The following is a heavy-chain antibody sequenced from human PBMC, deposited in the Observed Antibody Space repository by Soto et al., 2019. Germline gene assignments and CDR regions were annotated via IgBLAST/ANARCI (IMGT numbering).Heavy chain of an antibody. V-gene: IGHV3-23*01. J-gene: IGHJ3*02. D-gene: IGHD3-10*01. CDR2: ITGGGHT. Sequence: EVQVLESGGGLVQPGGSLRLSCSASGFTFNDINWVRQAPGKGLEWISRITGGGHTDYVDSVKGRFTISRDNSKNTGYLQMNSLRVDDTAVYYCVKDRSGRGSFDIWGQGTVVTVSS. CDR1: GFTFND. CDR3: VKDRSGRGSFDI.